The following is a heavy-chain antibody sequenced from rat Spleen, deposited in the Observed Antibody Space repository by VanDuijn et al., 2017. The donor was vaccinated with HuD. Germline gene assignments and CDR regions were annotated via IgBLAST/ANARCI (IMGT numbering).Heavy chain of an antibody. CDR2: ISYDGSRT. J-gene: IGHJ1*01. D-gene: IGHD2-2*01. V-gene: IGHV5-31*01. CDR3: ARAGYLRDWYFDF. Sequence: EVQLVESGRGLVQPGRSLKLSCVASGFTFNNYWMTWIRQAPGKGLEWVATISYDGSRTYYRDSVKGRFTISRDNTKNTLYLQMDNLRSEDAATYYCARAGYLRDWYFDFWGPGTVVTVSS. CDR1: GFTFNNYW.